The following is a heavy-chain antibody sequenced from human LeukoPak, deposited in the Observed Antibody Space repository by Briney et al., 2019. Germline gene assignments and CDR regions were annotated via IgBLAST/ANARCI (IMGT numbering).Heavy chain of an antibody. CDR2: IRSKADNYAT. V-gene: IGHV3-73*01. J-gene: IGHJ4*02. CDR3: TNAGVH. Sequence: GGSLRLSCAASGFNFNGSAMHWVRQSSGKGLEWVGRIRSKADNYATAYVGSVEGRFTVSRDDSKKMAYLQMNSLKTEDTAVYYCTNAGVHWGQGTLVTVFS. CDR1: GFNFNGSA. D-gene: IGHD2-2*01.